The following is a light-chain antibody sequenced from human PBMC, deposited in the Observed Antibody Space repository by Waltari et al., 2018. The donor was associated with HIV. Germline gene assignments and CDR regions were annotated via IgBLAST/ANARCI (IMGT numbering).Light chain of an antibody. Sequence: EIVMTQSPATLSVSPGERATLSCRASQSVSSNLAWYQQKPGQAPQHLIYGASTRATGSPARFSGSGSGTEYTLTISILQSEDFAVYYCQQYNNWPGFGQGTKVEIK. CDR3: QQYNNWPG. CDR2: GAS. CDR1: QSVSSN. V-gene: IGKV3-15*01. J-gene: IGKJ1*01.